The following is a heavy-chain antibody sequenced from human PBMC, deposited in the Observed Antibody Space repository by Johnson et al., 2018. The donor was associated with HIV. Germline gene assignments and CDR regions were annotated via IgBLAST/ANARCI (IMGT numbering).Heavy chain of an antibody. CDR2: ISYDGSNK. V-gene: IGHV3-30-3*01. CDR1: GFTFSSYA. J-gene: IGHJ3*02. CDR3: AREARGLWRLRLGELSFLPNLHAFDI. D-gene: IGHD3-16*02. Sequence: QVQLVESGGGVVQPGRSLRLSCAASGFTFSSYAMHWVRQAPGTGLEWVAVISYDGSNKYYADSVKGRFTISRDNSTNTLYLQMNSLRAEATAVYYCAREARGLWRLRLGELSFLPNLHAFDIWGQGTMVTVSS.